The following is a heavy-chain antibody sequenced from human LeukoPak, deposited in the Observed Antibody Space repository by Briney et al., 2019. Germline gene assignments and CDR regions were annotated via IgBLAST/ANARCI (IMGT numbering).Heavy chain of an antibody. Sequence: GGSLRLSCAASGFAFNLYGMSWVRQAPGKGLECIAGISGSGGATYYTDSVQGRFTISRDNSNNTLYLQMKSLRAEDTAVYYCEQRPPFGVSTNPRQYWGQGTLVTV. J-gene: IGHJ4*02. CDR1: GFAFNLYG. CDR3: EQRPPFGVSTNPRQY. D-gene: IGHD3-3*01. V-gene: IGHV3-23*01. CDR2: ISGSGGAT.